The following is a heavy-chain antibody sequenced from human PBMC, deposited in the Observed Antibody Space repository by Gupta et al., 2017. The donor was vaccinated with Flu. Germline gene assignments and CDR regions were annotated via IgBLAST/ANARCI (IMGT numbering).Heavy chain of an antibody. Sequence: QVHLVQSGTEVKKPGSSVKVSCKASEGTFRNYVISWVRQAPGQGLEWMGGIIPLSAIANNAQKFQGRVTITADKFTRIVYMELSRLTSEDTAVYYCARIRACGGDCYYFDYWGQGTRVTVTS. J-gene: IGHJ4*02. V-gene: IGHV1-69*17. CDR3: ARIRACGGDCYYFDY. CDR2: IIPLSAIA. CDR1: EGTFRNYV. D-gene: IGHD2-21*02.